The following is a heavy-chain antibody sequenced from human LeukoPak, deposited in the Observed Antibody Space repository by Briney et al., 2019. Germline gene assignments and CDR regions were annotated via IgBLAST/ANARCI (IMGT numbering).Heavy chain of an antibody. CDR3: VRETRFYDSSGYYPDY. Sequence: GGSLRLSCAASGFTFSSYAMHWVRQAPGKGLEWVAVISYDGNNKYYADSVKGRFTISGDKSENTLYLQMNSLRPEDTAVYYCVRETRFYDSSGYYPDYWGQGTLVTVSS. CDR2: ISYDGNNK. J-gene: IGHJ4*02. CDR1: GFTFSSYA. V-gene: IGHV3-30-3*01. D-gene: IGHD3-22*01.